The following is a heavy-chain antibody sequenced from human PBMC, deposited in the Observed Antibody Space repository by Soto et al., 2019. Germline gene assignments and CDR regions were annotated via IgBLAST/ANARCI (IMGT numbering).Heavy chain of an antibody. CDR2: IYYSGST. J-gene: IGHJ6*03. Sequence: SETLSLTSTVSGGSISSGGYYWSWIRQHPGKGLEWIGYIYYSGSTYYNPSLKSRVTISVDTSKNQFSLKLSSVTAADTAVYYCARSATAAYYYYYMDVWGKGTTVTVSS. V-gene: IGHV4-31*03. D-gene: IGHD2-15*01. CDR3: ARSATAAYYYYYMDV. CDR1: GGSISSGGYY.